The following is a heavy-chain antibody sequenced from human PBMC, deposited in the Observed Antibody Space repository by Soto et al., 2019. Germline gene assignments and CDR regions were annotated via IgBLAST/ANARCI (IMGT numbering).Heavy chain of an antibody. V-gene: IGHV4-59*01. CDR2: ISYSGNT. CDR1: GGSIISGY. D-gene: IGHD2-15*01. Sequence: SETLSLTCTVSGGSIISGYWSWIRQPPGKGPEWIGYISYSGNTNYNPSLKSRVTMSVDTPKNQFSLRLSSVTTADTAVYYCAGLRGYAGSPIDYWGQGTLVTVSS. J-gene: IGHJ4*02. CDR3: AGLRGYAGSPIDY.